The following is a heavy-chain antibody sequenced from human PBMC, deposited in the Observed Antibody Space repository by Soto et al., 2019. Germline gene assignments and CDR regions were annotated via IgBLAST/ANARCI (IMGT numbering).Heavy chain of an antibody. D-gene: IGHD6-19*01. CDR3: ARDRSSGLDY. CDR2: ISYDGSNK. J-gene: IGHJ4*02. V-gene: IGHV3-30-3*01. Sequence: QVQLVESGGGVVQPGRSLRLSCAASGFTFSSYAMHWVRQAPGKGLEWVAVISYDGSNKYYADSVKGRFTISRDNSKNTLYLQMNSLRAEDTAVYYCARDRSSGLDYWGQVTLVTVSS. CDR1: GFTFSSYA.